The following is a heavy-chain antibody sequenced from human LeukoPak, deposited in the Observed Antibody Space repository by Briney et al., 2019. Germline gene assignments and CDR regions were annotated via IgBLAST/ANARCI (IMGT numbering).Heavy chain of an antibody. Sequence: GGSLRLSCAASGFTFSSYEMNWVRQAPGKGLEWVSYISSSGSTIYYADSVKGRFTISRGNAKNSLYLQMNSLRAEDTAVYYCARDRLRYFDWLSDFDYWGQGTLVTVSS. D-gene: IGHD3-9*01. CDR1: GFTFSSYE. CDR3: ARDRLRYFDWLSDFDY. CDR2: ISSSGSTI. J-gene: IGHJ4*02. V-gene: IGHV3-48*03.